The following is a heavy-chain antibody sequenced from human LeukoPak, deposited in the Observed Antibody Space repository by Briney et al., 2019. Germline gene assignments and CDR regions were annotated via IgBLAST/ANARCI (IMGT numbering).Heavy chain of an antibody. Sequence: ASVKVSCKASGYTFTAYYIHWVRQAPGQGLEWMGRINPNSGGTNYAQKFQGRVTMTRDTSISTAYMELSRLRSDDTAVYFCARPWEITMSERSYNWFDSWGQGTLVTVSS. V-gene: IGHV1-2*02. J-gene: IGHJ5*01. D-gene: IGHD1-26*01. CDR2: INPNSGGT. CDR3: ARPWEITMSERSYNWFDS. CDR1: GYTFTAYY.